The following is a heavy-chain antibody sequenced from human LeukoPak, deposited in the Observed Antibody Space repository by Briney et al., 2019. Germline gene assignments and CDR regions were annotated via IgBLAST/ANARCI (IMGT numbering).Heavy chain of an antibody. CDR3: ARAITMIVVVPTGWFDP. Sequence: SQTLSLTCAISGDSVSSNSAAWNWIRQSPSRGLEWLGRTYYRSKWYNDYAVSVKSRITINPDTSKNQFSPQLNSVTPEDTAVYYCARAITMIVVVPTGWFDPWGQGTLVTVSS. J-gene: IGHJ5*02. D-gene: IGHD3-22*01. CDR2: TYYRSKWYN. V-gene: IGHV6-1*01. CDR1: GDSVSSNSAA.